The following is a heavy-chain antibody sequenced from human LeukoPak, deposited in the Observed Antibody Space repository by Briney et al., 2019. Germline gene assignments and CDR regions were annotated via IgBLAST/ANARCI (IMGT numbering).Heavy chain of an antibody. V-gene: IGHV4-59*01. CDR3: ARDLYYYDSSGTDAFDI. CDR1: GGSFSGYY. D-gene: IGHD3-22*01. J-gene: IGHJ3*02. Sequence: SETLSLTCAVYGGSFSGYYWSWIRQPPGKGLEWIGYIYYSGSTNYNPSLKSRVTISVDTSKNQFSLKLSSVTAADTAVYYCARDLYYYDSSGTDAFDIWGQGTMVTVSS. CDR2: IYYSGST.